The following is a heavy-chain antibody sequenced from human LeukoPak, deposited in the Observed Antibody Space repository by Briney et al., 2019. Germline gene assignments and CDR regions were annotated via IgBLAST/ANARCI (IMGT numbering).Heavy chain of an antibody. D-gene: IGHD6-13*01. Sequence: PGGSLRLSCAASGFTFSSYAMHWVRQAPGKGLEWVAVISYDGSNKYYADSVKGRFTISRDNSKNTLYLQMNSLRAEDTAVYYCARGSPGIAAAGPYGDYWGQGTLVTVSS. J-gene: IGHJ4*02. CDR3: ARGSPGIAAAGPYGDY. CDR1: GFTFSSYA. CDR2: ISYDGSNK. V-gene: IGHV3-30*14.